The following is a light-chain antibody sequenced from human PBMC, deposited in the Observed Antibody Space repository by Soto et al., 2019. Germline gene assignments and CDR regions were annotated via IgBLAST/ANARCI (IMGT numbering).Light chain of an antibody. J-gene: IGLJ2*01. CDR1: SSDVGAYNY. Sequence: HSALTQPASVSGSPGQSITISCTGTSSDVGAYNYVSWYQQYPGKAPKLVIYDVNNRPSGVSNRFSGSKSGNTASLTISGLQAEDEADYHCSAYTTISTVVFGGGTKLTVL. CDR3: SAYTTISTVV. CDR2: DVN. V-gene: IGLV2-14*01.